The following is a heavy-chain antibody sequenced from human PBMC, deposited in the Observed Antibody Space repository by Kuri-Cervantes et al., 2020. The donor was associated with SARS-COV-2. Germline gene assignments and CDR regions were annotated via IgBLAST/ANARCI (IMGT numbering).Heavy chain of an antibody. CDR3: ASRDIVVVPAANAFDI. CDR1: GFTSSSYE. V-gene: IGHV3-48*03. CDR2: ISSSGSAI. J-gene: IGHJ3*02. D-gene: IGHD2-2*01. Sequence: GESLKISCAASGFTSSSYEMNWVRQAPGKGLEWVSYISSSGSAIYYADSVKGRFTISRDNAKNSLYLQMNSLRAEDTAVYYCASRDIVVVPAANAFDIWGQGTMVTDSS.